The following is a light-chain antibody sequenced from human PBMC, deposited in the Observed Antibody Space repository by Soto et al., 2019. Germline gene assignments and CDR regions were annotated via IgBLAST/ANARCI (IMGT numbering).Light chain of an antibody. CDR3: QHYKNEPWT. Sequence: DIEMTQSPSTLSASVGDRLTITCRASQTIRRWLAWYQQRPGKAPTVLIYDASTLESGVPARFSGSGSETEFTLTISSLQPEVSATYSCQHYKNEPWTSGQGTKVEIK. CDR2: DAS. CDR1: QTIRRW. V-gene: IGKV1-5*01. J-gene: IGKJ1*01.